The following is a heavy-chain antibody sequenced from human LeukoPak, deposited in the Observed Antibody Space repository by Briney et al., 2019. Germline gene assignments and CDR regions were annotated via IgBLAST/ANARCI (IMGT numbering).Heavy chain of an antibody. V-gene: IGHV3-23*01. CDR1: GFTFSSYA. D-gene: IGHD1-14*01. CDR3: ARGTLNIPGEHGAFDY. J-gene: IGHJ4*02. Sequence: GGSLRLSCAASGFTFSSYAMSWVRQAPGKGLEWVSAISGSGGSTYYADSVKGRFTISRDNAKNSLYLQMNSLRAEDTAVYYCARGTLNIPGEHGAFDYWGQGTLVTVSS. CDR2: ISGSGGST.